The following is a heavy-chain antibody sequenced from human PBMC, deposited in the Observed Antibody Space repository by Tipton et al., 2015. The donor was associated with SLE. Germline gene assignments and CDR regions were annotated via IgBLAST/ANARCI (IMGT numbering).Heavy chain of an antibody. J-gene: IGHJ4*02. Sequence: GLVKPSGTLFLTCAVFGGSISRNNRWSWVHQPPGKGLEWIGEIYHSGSTNYNPSLTSRVTISVDTSKNQFSLKLPSVTAADTAVYYCARGYGDTGYWGQGTLVTVSS. V-gene: IGHV4-4*02. CDR3: ARGYGDTGY. CDR1: GGSISRNNR. D-gene: IGHD4-17*01. CDR2: IYHSGST.